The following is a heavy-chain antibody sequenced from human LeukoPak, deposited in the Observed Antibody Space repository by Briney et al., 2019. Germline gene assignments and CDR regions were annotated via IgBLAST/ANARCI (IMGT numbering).Heavy chain of an antibody. CDR3: AKGLSSYGSGSYHI. Sequence: PGGSLRLSCAASGFTFSTYTMNWVRQAPGKGLEWVSAISGSGGSTYYADSVKGRFTISRDNSKNTLYLQMNSLRAEDTAVYYCAKGLSSYGSGSYHIWGQGTMVTVSS. CDR1: GFTFSTYT. CDR2: ISGSGGST. V-gene: IGHV3-23*01. D-gene: IGHD3-10*01. J-gene: IGHJ3*02.